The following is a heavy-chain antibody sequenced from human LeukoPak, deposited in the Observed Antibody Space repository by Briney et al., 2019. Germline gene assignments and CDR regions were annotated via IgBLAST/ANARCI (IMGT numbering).Heavy chain of an antibody. D-gene: IGHD6-19*01. CDR1: GGSLRSSGHW. J-gene: IGHJ4*02. CDR2: IHYSGKV. CDR3: ARQSGDQSSAWYFDA. Sequence: PSETLSLTCTVSGGSLRSSGHWWVWIRQPPGKGLEWIGSIHYSGKVYYNPSLKSRVTTSVDTSTDQFSLRLSSATAADTAIYYCARQSGDQSSAWYFDAWGQGTLVTVSS. V-gene: IGHV4-39*01.